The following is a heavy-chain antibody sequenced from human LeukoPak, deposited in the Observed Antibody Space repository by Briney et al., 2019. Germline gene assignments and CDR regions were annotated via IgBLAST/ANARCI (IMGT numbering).Heavy chain of an antibody. CDR3: ATFDGGYDTPFDY. CDR2: ISSGGGNT. D-gene: IGHD5-12*01. Sequence: GGSLRLSCEASRFNFNNYAMSWVRQAPGKGLEWVSSISSGGGNTYYADSVKGRFTISRDNPKNTLYLQMNSLRAEDTAVYYCATFDGGYDTPFDYWGQGTLVTVSS. J-gene: IGHJ4*02. V-gene: IGHV3-23*01. CDR1: RFNFNNYA.